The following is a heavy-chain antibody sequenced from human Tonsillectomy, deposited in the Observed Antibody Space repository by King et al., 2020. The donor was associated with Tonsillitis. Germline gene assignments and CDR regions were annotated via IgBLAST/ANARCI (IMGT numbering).Heavy chain of an antibody. Sequence: VQLVESGGGVVQPGGSLRLSCAASGFTFSSYGIHWVRQAPGKGLEWVTFIRSDGSNKYYADSVKGRFTISRDNSKNTLYLQMDRLRVDDTAVYYCAKVKSGASGSYSLWYFYHWGQGTLVTVSS. CDR1: GFTFSSYG. J-gene: IGHJ1*01. D-gene: IGHD3-10*01. V-gene: IGHV3-30*02. CDR2: IRSDGSNK. CDR3: AKVKSGASGSYSLWYFYH.